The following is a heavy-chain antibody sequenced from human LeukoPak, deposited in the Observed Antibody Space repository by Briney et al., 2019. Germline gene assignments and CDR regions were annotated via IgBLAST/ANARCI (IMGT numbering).Heavy chain of an antibody. D-gene: IGHD3-22*01. CDR1: GFTVSSNY. CDR3: AREGRGYYYDSSGYYLS. CDR2: IYSGGST. J-gene: IGHJ4*02. Sequence: GGYLRLSCAASGFTVSSNYMSWVRQAPGKGLEWVSVIYSGGSTYYADSVKGRFTISRDNSKNTLYLQMNSLRAEDTAVYYCAREGRGYYYDSSGYYLSWGQGTLVTVSS. V-gene: IGHV3-53*01.